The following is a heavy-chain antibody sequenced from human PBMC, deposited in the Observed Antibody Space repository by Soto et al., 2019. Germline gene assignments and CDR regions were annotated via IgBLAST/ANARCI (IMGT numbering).Heavy chain of an antibody. CDR3: ARGHLWFGERNYYYYGMDV. D-gene: IGHD3-10*01. J-gene: IGHJ6*02. CDR2: INHSGST. Sequence: PSETLSLTCAVYGGSFSGYYWSWIRQPPGKGLEWIGEINHSGSTNYNPSLKSRVTISVDTSKNQFSLKLSSVTAADTAVYYCARGHLWFGERNYYYYGMDVWGQGTTVTVSS. V-gene: IGHV4-34*01. CDR1: GGSFSGYY.